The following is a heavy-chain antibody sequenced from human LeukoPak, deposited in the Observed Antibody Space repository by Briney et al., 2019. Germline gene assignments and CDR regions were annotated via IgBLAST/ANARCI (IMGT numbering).Heavy chain of an antibody. D-gene: IGHD4-17*01. V-gene: IGHV1-46*01. J-gene: IGHJ4*02. Sequence: ASVKVSCKASGGTFSSYAISWVRQAPGQGLEWMGIINPSGGSTSYAQKFQGRVTMTRDTSTSTVYMELSSLRSEDTAVYYCARVLSGDYSPDYWGQGTLVTVSS. CDR3: ARVLSGDYSPDY. CDR1: GGTFSSYA. CDR2: INPSGGST.